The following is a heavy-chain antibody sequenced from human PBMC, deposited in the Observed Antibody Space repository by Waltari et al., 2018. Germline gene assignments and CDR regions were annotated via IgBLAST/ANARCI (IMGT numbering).Heavy chain of an antibody. CDR1: GGSISSSSYY. CDR3: ASALAAADYFDY. D-gene: IGHD6-13*01. CDR2: IYYSGST. V-gene: IGHV4-39*07. Sequence: QLQLQESGPGLVKPSETLSLTCTVSGGSISSSSYYWGWIRQPPGKGLEWIGSIYYSGSTYYNPSLKSRVTIAVDTSKNQFSLKLSSVTAADTAVYYCASALAAADYFDYWGQGTLVTVSS. J-gene: IGHJ4*02.